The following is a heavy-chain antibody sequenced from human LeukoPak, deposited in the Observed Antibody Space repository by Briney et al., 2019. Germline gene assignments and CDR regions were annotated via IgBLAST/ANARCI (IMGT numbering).Heavy chain of an antibody. CDR1: GGSINNYY. Sequence: SETLSLTCTVSGGSINNYYWSWIRQPPGKGLEWIGYIYYRGSTNYNPSLKSRVTFSVDTSKNQFSLKLSSVTAADTAVYYCARESYYGSGSYRYDYWGQGTLVTVSS. CDR3: ARESYYGSGSYRYDY. CDR2: IYYRGST. V-gene: IGHV4-59*01. D-gene: IGHD3-10*01. J-gene: IGHJ4*02.